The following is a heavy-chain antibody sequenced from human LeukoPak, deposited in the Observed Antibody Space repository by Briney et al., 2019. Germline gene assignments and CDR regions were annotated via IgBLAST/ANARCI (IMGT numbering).Heavy chain of an antibody. CDR2: ISAYNGNT. Sequence: ASVKVSCKASGYTFTSYGISWVRQAPGQGLEWMGWISAYNGNTNYAQKLQGRVPMTTDTSASTAYMELRSLRSDDTAVYYCARVSDGDDAFDIWGQGTMVTVSS. D-gene: IGHD5-24*01. CDR1: GYTFTSYG. J-gene: IGHJ3*02. V-gene: IGHV1-18*01. CDR3: ARVSDGDDAFDI.